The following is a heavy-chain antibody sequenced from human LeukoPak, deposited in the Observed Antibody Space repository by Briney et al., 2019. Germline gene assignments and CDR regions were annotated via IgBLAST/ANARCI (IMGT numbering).Heavy chain of an antibody. CDR1: GFTFSSYW. Sequence: GGSLRLSCAASGFTFSSYWMSWVRRAPGKGLEWVANIKQDGSEKYYVDSVKGRFTISRDNAKNSLYLQMNSLRAEDTAVYYCAREGLEENYDILTGYYYYYYGMDVWGQGTTVAVSS. D-gene: IGHD3-9*01. V-gene: IGHV3-7*01. CDR3: AREGLEENYDILTGYYYYYYGMDV. J-gene: IGHJ6*02. CDR2: IKQDGSEK.